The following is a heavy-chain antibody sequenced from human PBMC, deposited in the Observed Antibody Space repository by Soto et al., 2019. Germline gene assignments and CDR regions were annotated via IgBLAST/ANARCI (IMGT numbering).Heavy chain of an antibody. D-gene: IGHD4-4*01. CDR3: AKKQTTVTSLRTYYYGLDV. V-gene: IGHV3-7*03. CDR2: IKDDGSDE. Sequence: EVQLVESGGGLVQPGGSLRLSCAASGFTFSRYWMSWVRQAPGKGLEWVANIKDDGSDEYYVDSVKGRFTVSRDNAKNSLYLPLSGLRDEDTAVYYCAKKQTTVTSLRTYYYGLDVWGQGTPVTVSS. CDR1: GFTFSRYW. J-gene: IGHJ6*02.